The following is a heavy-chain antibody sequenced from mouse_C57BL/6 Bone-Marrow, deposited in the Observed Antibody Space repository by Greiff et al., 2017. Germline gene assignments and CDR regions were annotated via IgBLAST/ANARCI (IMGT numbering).Heavy chain of an antibody. CDR3: ARDRVVAPSYWYFDV. V-gene: IGHV5-4*01. CDR1: GFTFSSYA. CDR2: ISDGGSYT. D-gene: IGHD1-1*01. Sequence: VQLQQSGGGLVKPGGSLKLSCAASGFTFSSYAMSWVRQTPEKRLEWVATISDGGSYTYYPDNVKGRFTIARDNAKNNLYLQMSHLKSEDTAMYYCARDRVVAPSYWYFDVWGTGTTVTVSS. J-gene: IGHJ1*03.